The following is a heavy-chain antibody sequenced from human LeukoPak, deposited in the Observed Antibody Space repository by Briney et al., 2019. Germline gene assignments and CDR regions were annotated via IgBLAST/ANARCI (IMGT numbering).Heavy chain of an antibody. CDR3: ASVPYYDSSLQSAFDI. J-gene: IGHJ3*02. CDR2: ISASSNHI. D-gene: IGHD3-22*01. V-gene: IGHV3-21*01. CDR1: GFTFSSYS. Sequence: MPGGSLRLSCAASGFTFSSYSMNWVRQAPGKGLDWVSSISASSNHIYYADSVKGRFTISRDNAKNSLYLQMNSLRAEDTAVYYCASVPYYDSSLQSAFDIWGQGTMVTVSS.